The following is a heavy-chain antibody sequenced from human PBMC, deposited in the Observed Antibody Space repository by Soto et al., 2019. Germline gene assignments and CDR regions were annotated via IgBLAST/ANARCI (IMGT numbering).Heavy chain of an antibody. CDR2: ISSSSSTI. Sequence: GGSLRLSCAASGFTLSSYSMNWVRQAPGKGLEWVSYISSSSSTIYYADSVKGRFTISRDNAKNSLYLQMNSLRAEDTAVYYCAILAGTDAFDIWGQGTMVTVSS. CDR1: GFTLSSYS. V-gene: IGHV3-48*01. CDR3: AILAGTDAFDI. J-gene: IGHJ3*02. D-gene: IGHD6-13*01.